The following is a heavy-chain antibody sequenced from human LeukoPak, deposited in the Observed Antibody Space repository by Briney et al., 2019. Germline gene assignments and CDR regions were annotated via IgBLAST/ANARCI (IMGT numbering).Heavy chain of an antibody. CDR1: GFTFSSYE. Sequence: GGSLRLSCAASGFTFSSYEMNWVRQAPGKGLEWVAVIWYDGSNKYYADSVKGRFTISRDNSKNTLYLQMNSLRAEDTAVYYCARDYSYSSGWNYFDYWGQGTLVTVSS. CDR2: IWYDGSNK. V-gene: IGHV3-33*08. CDR3: ARDYSYSSGWNYFDY. D-gene: IGHD6-19*01. J-gene: IGHJ4*02.